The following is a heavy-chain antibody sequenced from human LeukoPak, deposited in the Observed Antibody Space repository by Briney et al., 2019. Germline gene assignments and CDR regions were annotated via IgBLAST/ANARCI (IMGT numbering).Heavy chain of an antibody. Sequence: ASVKVSCKASGYTLTSYDINWVRQATGQGLEWMGWMNPNSGNTGYAQKFQGRVTMTRNTSISTAYMELSSLRSEDTAVYYCASLDRGNGWYEFVDYWGQGTLVTVSS. D-gene: IGHD6-19*01. CDR3: ASLDRGNGWYEFVDY. V-gene: IGHV1-8*01. CDR1: GYTLTSYD. J-gene: IGHJ4*02. CDR2: MNPNSGNT.